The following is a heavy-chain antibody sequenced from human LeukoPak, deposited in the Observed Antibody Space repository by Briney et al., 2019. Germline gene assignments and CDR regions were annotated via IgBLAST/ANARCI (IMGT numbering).Heavy chain of an antibody. J-gene: IGHJ6*03. Sequence: PGRSLRLSCSASGFTFSLFGMNWVRQAPGKGLEWVSSISGAGHHIYYADSIKGRFVISRDNSKNSVFLQMDSLRAEDTGIYYCASLRRQYYYYMDIWGKGTTVIVS. CDR1: GFTFSLFG. CDR3: ASLRRQYYYYMDI. CDR2: ISGAGHHI. V-gene: IGHV3-21*01. D-gene: IGHD3-10*01.